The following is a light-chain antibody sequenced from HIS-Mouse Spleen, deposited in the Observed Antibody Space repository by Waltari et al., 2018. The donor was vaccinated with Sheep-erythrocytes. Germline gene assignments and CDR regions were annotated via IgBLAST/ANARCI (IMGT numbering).Light chain of an antibody. Sequence: QSALTQPPSASGSPGQSVTISCTGTSSDVGGYNYVSWYQQHPGKAPKLMIYEVSKRPSGVPGRFAGSTSGNTASLTVSGRQAEDEADYYCSSYAGSNNWVFGGGTKLTVL. CDR3: SSYAGSNNWV. V-gene: IGLV2-8*01. J-gene: IGLJ3*02. CDR1: SSDVGGYNY. CDR2: EVS.